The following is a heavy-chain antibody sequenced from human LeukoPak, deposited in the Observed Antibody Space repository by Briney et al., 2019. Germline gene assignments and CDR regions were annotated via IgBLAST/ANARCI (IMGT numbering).Heavy chain of an antibody. Sequence: GGSLRLSCAASGFTFSSYSMNWVRQAPGKGLEWVSSISSSSSYIYYADSVKGRFTISRDNARNSLYLQMNSLRAEDTAVYYCARDAGRYYDSRVQYFQHWGQGTLVTVSS. D-gene: IGHD3-22*01. V-gene: IGHV3-21*01. CDR2: ISSSSSYI. J-gene: IGHJ1*01. CDR3: ARDAGRYYDSRVQYFQH. CDR1: GFTFSSYS.